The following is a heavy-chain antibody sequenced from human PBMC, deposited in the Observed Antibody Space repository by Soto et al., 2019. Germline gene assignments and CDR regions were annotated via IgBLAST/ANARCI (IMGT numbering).Heavy chain of an antibody. CDR3: ATSGYNYGPFDY. V-gene: IGHV1-69*01. D-gene: IGHD2-15*01. Sequence: QVQLVQSGAEVRKPGSSVKVSCRASGDTFKNYAISWVRQAPGQGLEWMGGIIPIFGKTDYAQTFYVRVTINADASTYTAHMELRGLRSDDTALYYCATSGYNYGPFDYWGRGLLVTVSS. CDR2: IIPIFGKT. CDR1: GDTFKNYA. J-gene: IGHJ4*01.